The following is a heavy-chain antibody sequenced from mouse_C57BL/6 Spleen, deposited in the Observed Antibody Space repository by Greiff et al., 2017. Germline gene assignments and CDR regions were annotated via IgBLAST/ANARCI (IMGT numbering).Heavy chain of an antibody. V-gene: IGHV5-4*01. Sequence: EVMLVESGGGLVKPGGSLKLSCAASGFTFSSYAMSWVRQTPEKRLEWVATISDGGSYTYYPDNVKGRFTISRDNAKDNLYLQMSHLKSEDTAMYYCSRDSLIYYDYDDYYAMDYGGQGTSVTVSS. CDR2: ISDGGSYT. CDR1: GFTFSSYA. CDR3: SRDSLIYYDYDDYYAMDY. J-gene: IGHJ4*01. D-gene: IGHD2-4*01.